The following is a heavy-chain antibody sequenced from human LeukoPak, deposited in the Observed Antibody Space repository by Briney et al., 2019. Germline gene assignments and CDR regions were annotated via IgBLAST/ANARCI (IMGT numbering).Heavy chain of an antibody. CDR3: AKAGPGYYGSGSYTN. CDR2: ISRNSGSI. CDR1: GFIFEDYA. Sequence: GRSLRLSCAASGFIFEDYAMHWVRQAPGKGLEWVSGISRNSGSIGYANSVEGRFTISRDNAKNSLYLQMNSLTAEDTAFYFCAKAGPGYYGSGSYTNWGQGTLVTVSS. V-gene: IGHV3-9*01. J-gene: IGHJ4*02. D-gene: IGHD3-10*01.